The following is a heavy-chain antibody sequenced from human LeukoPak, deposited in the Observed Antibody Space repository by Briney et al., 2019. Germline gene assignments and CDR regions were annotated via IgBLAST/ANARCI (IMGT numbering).Heavy chain of an antibody. V-gene: IGHV4-34*01. CDR3: AGRLRSLDY. CDR1: GGSFSGYY. D-gene: IGHD4-17*01. J-gene: IGHJ4*02. Sequence: SETLSLTCAVYGGSFSGYYWSWIRQPPGKGLEWIGEINHSGSTNYSPSLKSRVTISVDMSKNQFSLKLSSVTAADTAVYYCAGRLRSLDYWGQGTLVTVSS. CDR2: INHSGST.